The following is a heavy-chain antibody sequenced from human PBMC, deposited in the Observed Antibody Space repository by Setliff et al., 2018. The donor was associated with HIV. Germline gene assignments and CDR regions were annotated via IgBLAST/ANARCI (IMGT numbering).Heavy chain of an antibody. V-gene: IGHV4-59*01. D-gene: IGHD6-13*01. J-gene: IGHJ4*02. CDR3: ARRLSPYSSSWFDY. Sequence: PSETLSLTCTVFGGSISSYYWSWIRQPPGKGLEWIGYIYYSGSTNYNPSLKCRVTISVDTSKNQFSLKLSSVTAADTALYYCARRLSPYSSSWFDYWGQGTLVTVSS. CDR2: IYYSGST. CDR1: GGSISSYY.